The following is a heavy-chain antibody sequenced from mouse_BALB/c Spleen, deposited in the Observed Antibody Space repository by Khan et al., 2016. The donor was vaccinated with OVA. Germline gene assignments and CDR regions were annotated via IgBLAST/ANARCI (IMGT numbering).Heavy chain of an antibody. V-gene: IGHV1-4*01. CDR1: GYTFTSYT. D-gene: IGHD2-5*01. J-gene: IGHJ3*01. CDR3: VREGAYHRNNGWFAY. Sequence: QVQLQQSGAELARPGASVKMSCKASGYTFTSYTIHWIKKRPGQGLVWIGYFIPSNGYTNYNQKFKDKATLTTDKSYTPAYLQLSSLTSDDSAVYNCVREGAYHRNNGWFAYWGQGTLVTVSA. CDR2: FIPSNGYT.